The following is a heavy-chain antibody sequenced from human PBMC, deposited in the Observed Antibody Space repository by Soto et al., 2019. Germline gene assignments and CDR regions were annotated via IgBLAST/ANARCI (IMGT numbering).Heavy chain of an antibody. V-gene: IGHV2-5*02. CDR3: AHGLEYSGKWEVGWFDP. Sequence: QITLKETGPTLVNPTQPLTLTCTFSGFSLTTSGVGVGWIRQPPGKALEYLALIYWDDDKRYSPSLRNRLSDTKDTYKNQVVLTMTNMDPEDTATYYCAHGLEYSGKWEVGWFDPWGQGTLVTVS. D-gene: IGHD1-26*01. J-gene: IGHJ5*02. CDR1: GFSLTTSGVG. CDR2: IYWDDDK.